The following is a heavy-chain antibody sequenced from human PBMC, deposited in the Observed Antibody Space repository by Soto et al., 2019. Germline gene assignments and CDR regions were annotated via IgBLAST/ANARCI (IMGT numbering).Heavy chain of an antibody. V-gene: IGHV4-59*01. J-gene: IGHJ4*02. Sequence: SETLSLTCTVSCGPISRYHWSWIRQPPGKGLEWIGYIYYSGSTNYNPSLKSRVTISVDTAYMELSSLRSEDTAVYYCATDGWLPNYAFGYWGQGTLVTVSS. CDR2: IYYSGST. D-gene: IGHD5-12*01. CDR1: CGPISRYH. CDR3: ATDGWLPNYAFGY.